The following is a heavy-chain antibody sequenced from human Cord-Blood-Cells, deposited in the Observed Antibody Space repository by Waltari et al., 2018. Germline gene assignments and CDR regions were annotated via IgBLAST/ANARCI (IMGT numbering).Heavy chain of an antibody. J-gene: IGHJ4*02. CDR2: KWCDGSNK. V-gene: IGHV3-33*01. CDR1: GFTFSSYG. D-gene: IGHD3-22*01. Sequence: QVQLVESGGGVVQPGRSLRLSCAASGFTFSSYGMPGVGQAPGRGLGWVAVKWCDGSNKYYADPVKGRFTISRDNSKNTLYLQMNSLRAEDTAVYYCARGGYYYDGWGQGTLVTVSS. CDR3: ARGGYYYDG.